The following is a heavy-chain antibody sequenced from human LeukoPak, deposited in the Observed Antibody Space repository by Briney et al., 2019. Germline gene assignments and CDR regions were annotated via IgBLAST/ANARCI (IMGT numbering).Heavy chain of an antibody. CDR2: INPSGGST. V-gene: IGHV1-46*01. J-gene: IGHJ3*02. CDR3: ARAGWGSTLDAFDI. Sequence: ASVKVSCKASGYTFTSYYMHWVRQATGQGLEWMGIINPSGGSTNYAQKFQGRVTMTRDTSTSTVYMDLGSLRSEDTAVYYCARAGWGSTLDAFDIWGQGTMVTVSS. D-gene: IGHD3-16*01. CDR1: GYTFTSYY.